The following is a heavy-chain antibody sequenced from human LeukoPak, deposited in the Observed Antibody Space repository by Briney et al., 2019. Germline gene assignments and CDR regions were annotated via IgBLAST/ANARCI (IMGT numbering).Heavy chain of an antibody. CDR3: ARDGLGFYYDSSGYSL. V-gene: IGHV3-30*03. D-gene: IGHD3-22*01. CDR1: GFTFSSYG. CDR2: ISYDGSNK. Sequence: GSLRLSCAASGFTFSSYGMHWVRQAPGKGLEWVAVISYDGSNKYYADSVKGRFTISRDNSKNTLYLQMNSLRAEDTAVYYCARDGLGFYYDSSGYSLWGQGTLVTVSS. J-gene: IGHJ4*02.